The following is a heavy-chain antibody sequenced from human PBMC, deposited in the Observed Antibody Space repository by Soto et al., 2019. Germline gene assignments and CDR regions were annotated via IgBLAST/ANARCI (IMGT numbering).Heavy chain of an antibody. Sequence: SETLSLTCTVSGGSISSGGYYWSWIRQHPGKGLEWIGYIYYSGSTYYNPSLKSRGTISVDTAKNKFPLKLSSVTAADTAVYYCARDLWYYDILTGQTKYYYYYYGMDVWGQGTTVTVSS. D-gene: IGHD3-9*01. CDR2: IYYSGST. J-gene: IGHJ6*02. CDR3: ARDLWYYDILTGQTKYYYYYYGMDV. V-gene: IGHV4-31*03. CDR1: GGSISSGGYY.